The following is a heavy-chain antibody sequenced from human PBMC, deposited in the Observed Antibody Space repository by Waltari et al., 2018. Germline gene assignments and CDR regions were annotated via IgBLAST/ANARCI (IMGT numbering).Heavy chain of an antibody. CDR2: IRGSAGST. J-gene: IGHJ4*02. Sequence: EVQLSESGGGLVQPGGSLRLSCAASGFNLSSYAMSWVRQAPGKGLVWVSTIRGSAGSTYYADSVKGRFTISRDISKNTLFLQMNSLRAEDTALYSCAKDQYTSSRRGFDSWGQGTLVTVSS. V-gene: IGHV3-23*01. D-gene: IGHD3-10*01. CDR3: AKDQYTSSRRGFDS. CDR1: GFNLSSYA.